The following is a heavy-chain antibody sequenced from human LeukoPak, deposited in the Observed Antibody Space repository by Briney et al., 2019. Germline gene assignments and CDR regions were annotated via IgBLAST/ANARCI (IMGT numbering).Heavy chain of an antibody. CDR3: ARDHYDFWSGYRPYHYMDV. Sequence: SVKVSCKASGGTFSSYAISWVRQAPGQGLEWMGRIIPILGIANYAQKFQGRVTITADRSTSTAYMELSSLRSEDTAVYYCARDHYDFWSGYRPYHYMDVWGKGTTVTVSS. CDR1: GGTFSSYA. V-gene: IGHV1-69*04. D-gene: IGHD3-3*01. CDR2: IIPILGIA. J-gene: IGHJ6*03.